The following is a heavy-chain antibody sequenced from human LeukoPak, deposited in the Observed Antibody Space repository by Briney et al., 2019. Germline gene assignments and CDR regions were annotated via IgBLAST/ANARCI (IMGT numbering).Heavy chain of an antibody. CDR3: AKDRAGEFGGGI. CDR1: GFTFSNAW. Sequence: GGSLRLSCAASGFTFSNAWMSWVRQAPGKGLEWVGRIKSKTDGGTTDYAAPVKGRFTISRDDSKNTLYLQMNSLRAEDTAVYYCAKDRAGEFGGGIWGQGTLVTVSS. J-gene: IGHJ4*02. D-gene: IGHD3-10*01. V-gene: IGHV3-15*01. CDR2: IKSKTDGGTT.